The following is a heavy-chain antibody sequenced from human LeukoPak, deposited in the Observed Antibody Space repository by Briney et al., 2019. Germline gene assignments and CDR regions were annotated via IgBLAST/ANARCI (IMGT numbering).Heavy chain of an antibody. J-gene: IGHJ4*02. CDR2: ISGSGTNT. CDR3: AKTILTGYYASDY. Sequence: GGSLRLSCAASGFTFSNYAMTWVRQAPGKGLEWVSAISGSGTNTYYADSVKGRFTISRDNSKNTLYLQMNSLRAEDTAVYYCAKTILTGYYASDYWGQGTLVTVSS. D-gene: IGHD3-9*01. CDR1: GFTFSNYA. V-gene: IGHV3-23*01.